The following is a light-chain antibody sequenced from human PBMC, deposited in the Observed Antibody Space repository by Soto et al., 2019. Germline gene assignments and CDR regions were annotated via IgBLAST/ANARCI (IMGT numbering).Light chain of an antibody. V-gene: IGLV2-14*01. CDR3: SSYSSSTTPVL. Sequence: QSVLTQPASVSGSPGQSITISCTGTSGDVGAYNYVSWYHQHPGKAPKLMIYEVSNRPSGVSNRFSGSKSGNTASLTISGLQAEDEADYYCSSYSSSTTPVLFGGGTQLTVL. CDR1: SGDVGAYNY. CDR2: EVS. J-gene: IGLJ2*01.